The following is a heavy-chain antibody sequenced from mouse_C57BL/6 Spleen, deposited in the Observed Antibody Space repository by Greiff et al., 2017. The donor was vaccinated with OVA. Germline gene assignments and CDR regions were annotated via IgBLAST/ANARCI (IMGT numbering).Heavy chain of an antibody. V-gene: IGHV14-3*01. CDR2: IDPANGNT. D-gene: IGHD1-1*01. Sequence: EVQLQQSVAELVRPGASVKLSCTASGFNIKTTYMHWVKQRPEQGLEWIGRIDPANGNTKYAPKFQGKATITADTSSNTAYLQLSSLTSEDTAIYYCARDYGSSYGWYFDVWGTGTTVTVSS. J-gene: IGHJ1*03. CDR3: ARDYGSSYGWYFDV. CDR1: GFNIKTTY.